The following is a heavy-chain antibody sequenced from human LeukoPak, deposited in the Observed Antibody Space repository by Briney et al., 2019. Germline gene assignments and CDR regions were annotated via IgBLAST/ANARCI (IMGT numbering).Heavy chain of an antibody. CDR2: IYTSGST. Sequence: SETLSLTCTVSGGSISSYYWSWIRQPAGKGLEWIGRIYTSGSTNYNPSLKSRVTMPVDTSKNQFSLKLSSVTAADTAVYYCARTYYDFWSGYPHYFDYWGQGTLVTVSS. D-gene: IGHD3-3*01. CDR1: GGSISSYY. V-gene: IGHV4-4*07. CDR3: ARTYYDFWSGYPHYFDY. J-gene: IGHJ4*02.